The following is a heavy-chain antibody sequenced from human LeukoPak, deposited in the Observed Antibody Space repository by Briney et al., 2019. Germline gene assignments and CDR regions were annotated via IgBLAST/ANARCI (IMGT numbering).Heavy chain of an antibody. D-gene: IGHD3-22*01. CDR1: GFTFSNAW. CDR3: TTVGPYDSSGYSNY. J-gene: IGHJ4*02. Sequence: GGSLTLSCEASGFTFSNAWRSWVRQAPGKELEWVGRIKSKTEGRTTDYAAPVKGRFTISRDDSNNTLYLQMNSLKTDDTAVYYCTTVGPYDSSGYSNYWGQGTLVTVSS. V-gene: IGHV3-15*01. CDR2: IKSKTEGRTT.